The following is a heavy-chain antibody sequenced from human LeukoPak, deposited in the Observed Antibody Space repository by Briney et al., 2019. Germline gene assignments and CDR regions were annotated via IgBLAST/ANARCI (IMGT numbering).Heavy chain of an antibody. J-gene: IGHJ4*02. CDR2: TYSAGNT. CDR1: GFTVSSNY. D-gene: IGHD6-19*01. CDR3: ARGGTPGYSSGRIDY. Sequence: QPGGSLRLSCVASGFTVSSNYMSWVRQAPGKGLEWVSVTYSAGNTYYADSVKGRFTISRHNSENTLYLHMNSLRVEDTAVYFCARGGTPGYSSGRIDYWGQGTLVTVSS. V-gene: IGHV3-53*04.